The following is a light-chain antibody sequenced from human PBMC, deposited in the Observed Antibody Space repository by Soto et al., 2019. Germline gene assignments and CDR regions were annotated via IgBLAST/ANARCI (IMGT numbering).Light chain of an antibody. CDR1: QSVTTY. J-gene: IGKJ2*01. Sequence: LLTQSPATLSLSPGDSATLSCRASQSVTTYLAWYQQKPGQAPRLLIYDVSNRATGIPARFSGSGSGTDFTLTISSLEPEDSAVYYCQQGSDWPPTYTFGQGTKLEIK. V-gene: IGKV3-11*01. CDR2: DVS. CDR3: QQGSDWPPTYT.